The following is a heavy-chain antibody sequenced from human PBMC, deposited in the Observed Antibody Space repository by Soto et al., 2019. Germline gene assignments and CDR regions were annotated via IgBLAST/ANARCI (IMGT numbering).Heavy chain of an antibody. CDR2: ISGSGGST. CDR3: AKGYATMIVVARPFDY. CDR1: GFTFSSYA. D-gene: IGHD3-22*01. Sequence: GGSLRLSCAASGFTFSSYAMSWVRQAPGKGLEWVSAISGSGGSTYYADSVKGRFTISRDNSKNTLYLQMNSLRAEDTAVYYCAKGYATMIVVARPFDYWGQGTLVTVSS. V-gene: IGHV3-23*01. J-gene: IGHJ4*02.